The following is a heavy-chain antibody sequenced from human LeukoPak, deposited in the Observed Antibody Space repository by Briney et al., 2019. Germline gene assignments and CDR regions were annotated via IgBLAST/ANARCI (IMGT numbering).Heavy chain of an antibody. CDR2: ISSSSSTI. J-gene: IGHJ4*02. CDR3: AKDQQESHFDY. Sequence: PGGSLRLSCAASGFTFSSYSMNWVRQAPGKGLEWVSYISSSSSTIYYADSVKGRFTISRGNAKNSLYLQMNSLRAEDTAVYYCAKDQQESHFDYWGQGALVTVSS. CDR1: GFTFSSYS. D-gene: IGHD6-13*01. V-gene: IGHV3-48*01.